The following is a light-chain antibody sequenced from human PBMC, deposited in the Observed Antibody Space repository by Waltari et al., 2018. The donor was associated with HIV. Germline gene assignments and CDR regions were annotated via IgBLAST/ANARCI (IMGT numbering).Light chain of an antibody. Sequence: QLVLTQSPSASASLGASVKRHCTLSNRQNNDGIAWHQQQPEKGPRYLLRVKSDGSHTKGAGIPDRFSCYSSGAERYLTISSLQSEDEAVYYCQPWGPGIGVFGRGTQLTVL. CDR3: QPWGPGIGV. CDR2: VKSDGSH. CDR1: NRQNNDG. V-gene: IGLV4-69*01. J-gene: IGLJ3*02.